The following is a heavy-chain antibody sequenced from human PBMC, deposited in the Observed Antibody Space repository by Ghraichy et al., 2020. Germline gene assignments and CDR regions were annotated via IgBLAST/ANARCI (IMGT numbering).Heavy chain of an antibody. CDR1: GYSISSGYY. CDR3: ARGGSYYFDF. CDR2: SYHSGST. D-gene: IGHD1-26*01. J-gene: IGHJ4*02. Sequence: SETLSLTCAVSGYSISSGYYWGWILQPPGKGLEWMVSSYHSGSTYYNQSPKSRVTISADTSKNQFSLKLSSVTAADPAVYYCARGGSYYFDFLGQGTLVIVSS. V-gene: IGHV4-38-2*01.